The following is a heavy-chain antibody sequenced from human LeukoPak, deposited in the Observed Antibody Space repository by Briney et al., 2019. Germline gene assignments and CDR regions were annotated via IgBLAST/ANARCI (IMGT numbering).Heavy chain of an antibody. CDR3: ARDGYCSSTSCYYYGMDV. CDR1: GFTVSSNY. V-gene: IGHV3-53*01. Sequence: GGSLRHSCAASGFTVSSNYMSWVRQAPGKGLEWVSVIYSGGSTYYADSVKGRFTISRDNSKNTLYLQMNSLRAEDTAVYYCARDGYCSSTSCYYYGMDVWGQGTTVTVSS. D-gene: IGHD2-2*01. CDR2: IYSGGST. J-gene: IGHJ6*02.